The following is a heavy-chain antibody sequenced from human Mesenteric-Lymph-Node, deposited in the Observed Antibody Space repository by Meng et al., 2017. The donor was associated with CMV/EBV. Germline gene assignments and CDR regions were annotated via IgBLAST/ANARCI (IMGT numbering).Heavy chain of an antibody. D-gene: IGHD3-22*01. CDR1: GCICSGSA. Sequence: GCICSGSAMDWGRQASGKWLEWVGRMRSKANSYATAYAASVKGRFTISKDDSKNTAYLQMNSLTTEDTAVYYCTRRVKDDSSGHYAYWGQGALVTVSS. CDR2: MRSKANSYAT. CDR3: TRRVKDDSSGHYAY. V-gene: IGHV3-73*01. J-gene: IGHJ4*02.